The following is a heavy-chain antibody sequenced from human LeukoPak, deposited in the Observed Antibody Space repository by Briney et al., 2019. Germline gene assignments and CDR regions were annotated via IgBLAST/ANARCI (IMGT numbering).Heavy chain of an antibody. J-gene: IGHJ4*02. CDR1: GYTFTSNY. CDR2: IYPRDGST. V-gene: IGHV1-46*01. CDR3: ARDQEGFDY. Sequence: ASVKVSYKASGYTFTSNYIHWVRQAPGQGLEWMGMIYPRDGSTSYAQKFQGRVTVTRDTSTSTVHMELSGLRSEDTAVYYCARDQEGFDYWGQGTLVTVSS.